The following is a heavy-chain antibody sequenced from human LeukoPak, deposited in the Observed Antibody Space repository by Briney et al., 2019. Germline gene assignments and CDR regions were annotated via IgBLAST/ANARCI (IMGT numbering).Heavy chain of an antibody. CDR3: ARDSSPAIYDSSGYSDY. D-gene: IGHD3-22*01. CDR1: GFTFDDYG. J-gene: IGHJ4*02. Sequence: GGSLRLSCAASGFTFDDYGMSWVRQAPGKGLEWVSGINWNGGSTGYADSVKGRFTISRDNAKNSLYLQMNSLRAEDTALYYCARDSSPAIYDSSGYSDYWGQGTLVTVSS. CDR2: INWNGGST. V-gene: IGHV3-20*04.